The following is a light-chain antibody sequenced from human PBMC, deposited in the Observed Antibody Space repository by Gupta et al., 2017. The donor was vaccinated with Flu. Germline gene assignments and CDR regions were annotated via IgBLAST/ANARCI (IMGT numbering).Light chain of an antibody. Sequence: TPSLSPGEIATSASSASRDVTTYYAWYQQKPGKAPRLLKYVASTRATGIPGRFCGSGSGTEFTLITNSLQSEDFAVYDCQHYNAWTPAFTFGRGTKLEIK. CDR3: QHYNAWTPAFT. CDR1: RDVTTY. V-gene: IGKV3-15*01. J-gene: IGKJ4*01. CDR2: VAS.